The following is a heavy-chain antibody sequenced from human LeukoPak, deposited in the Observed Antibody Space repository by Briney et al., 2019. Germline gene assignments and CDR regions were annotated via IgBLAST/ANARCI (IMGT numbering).Heavy chain of an antibody. V-gene: IGHV3-7*01. D-gene: IGHD1-26*01. CDR1: GFTFSGYW. Sequence: GGSLRLSCAASGFTFSGYWMSWVRQTPEKGLEWVANIEQDGYEKYYVDSVKGRFTISRDNAKNSLYLQMNSLRADDTAIYYCARDKIVGPTTLDYWGQGTLVTVSS. CDR3: ARDKIVGPTTLDY. J-gene: IGHJ4*02. CDR2: IEQDGYEK.